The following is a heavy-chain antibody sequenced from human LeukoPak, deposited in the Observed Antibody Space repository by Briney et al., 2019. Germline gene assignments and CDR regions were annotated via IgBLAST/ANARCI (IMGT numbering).Heavy chain of an antibody. CDR1: GGSISSYY. J-gene: IGHJ6*02. Sequence: SETLSLTCTVSGGSISSYYWSWIRQPPGKGLEWIGYIYYSGSTNYNPSLESRVTISVDTSKNQFSLKLSSVTAADTAVYYCARGAEISHGMDVWGQGTTVTVSS. CDR3: ARGAEISHGMDV. CDR2: IYYSGST. D-gene: IGHD2-15*01. V-gene: IGHV4-59*01.